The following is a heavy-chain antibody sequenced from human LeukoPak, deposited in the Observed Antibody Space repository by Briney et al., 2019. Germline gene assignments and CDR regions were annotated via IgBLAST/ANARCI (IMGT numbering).Heavy chain of an antibody. D-gene: IGHD1-26*01. Sequence: TGRSLRLSCAASGFTFSSYGMHWVRQAPGKGLEWVAVIWYDGSNKYYADSVKGRFTISRDNSKNTVYLQMGSLRGEDMAVYYCTRDGGSFCDFDYWGQGALVTVSS. V-gene: IGHV3-33*01. J-gene: IGHJ4*02. CDR2: IWYDGSNK. CDR3: TRDGGSFCDFDY. CDR1: GFTFSSYG.